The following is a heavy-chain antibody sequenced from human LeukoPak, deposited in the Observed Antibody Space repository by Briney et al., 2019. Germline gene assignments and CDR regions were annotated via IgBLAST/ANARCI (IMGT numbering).Heavy chain of an antibody. CDR3: ARVALGYCSSTSCYPWGY. J-gene: IGHJ4*02. D-gene: IGHD2-2*01. CDR2: INPNSGGT. V-gene: IGHV1-2*02. Sequence: GASVKVSCKASGYTFTGYYMHWVRQAPGQGLEWMGWINPNSGGTNYAQKFQGRVTMTRDTSISTAYMELSRLRSDDTAVYYCARVALGYCSSTSCYPWGYWGQGTLVTVSS. CDR1: GYTFTGYY.